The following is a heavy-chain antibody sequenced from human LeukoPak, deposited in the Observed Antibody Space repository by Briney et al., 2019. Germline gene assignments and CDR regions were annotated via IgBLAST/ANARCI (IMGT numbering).Heavy chain of an antibody. V-gene: IGHV4-59*11. Sequence: PSETLSLTCTVSGGSISSHYWSWIRQPPGKGLEWIGYIYYSGSTNYNPSLKSRVTISVDTSKNQFSLKLSSVTAADTAAYYCARAIAAAGYYYYYMDVWGKGTTVTVSS. CDR3: ARAIAAAGYYYYYMDV. D-gene: IGHD6-13*01. CDR2: IYYSGST. CDR1: GGSISSHY. J-gene: IGHJ6*03.